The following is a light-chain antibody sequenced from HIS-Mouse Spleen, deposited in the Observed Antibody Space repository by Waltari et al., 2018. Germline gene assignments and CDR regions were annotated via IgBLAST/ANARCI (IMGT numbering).Light chain of an antibody. J-gene: IGLJ3*02. CDR3: QSADSSGTGWV. CDR1: ALPKQY. Sequence: SYELTRPPSVSVSPGQTARITCSGDALPKQYAYWYQQKPGQAPVLVIYKDSGRPSGIPGRVSGSSSGTTVTLTISGVQAEDEADYYCQSADSSGTGWVFGGGTKLTVL. V-gene: IGLV3-25*03. CDR2: KDS.